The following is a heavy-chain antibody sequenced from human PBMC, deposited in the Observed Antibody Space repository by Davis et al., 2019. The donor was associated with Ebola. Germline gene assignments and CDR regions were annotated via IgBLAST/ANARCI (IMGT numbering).Heavy chain of an antibody. V-gene: IGHV1-2*04. J-gene: IGHJ4*02. CDR1: GYTFTGYY. CDR3: ARLSIVGATTFDY. D-gene: IGHD1-26*01. Sequence: ASVKVSCKASGYTFTGYYMHWVRQAPGQGLEWMGWINPNSGGTNYAQKFQGWVTMTRDTSISTAYMELSRLRSDDTAVYYCARLSIVGATTFDYWGQGTLVTVSS. CDR2: INPNSGGT.